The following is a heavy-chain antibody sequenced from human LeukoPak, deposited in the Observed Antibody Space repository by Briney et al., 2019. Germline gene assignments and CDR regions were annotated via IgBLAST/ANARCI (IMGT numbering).Heavy chain of an antibody. CDR2: IYYSGST. CDR3: ARGNREYSGYDSYYGMDV. D-gene: IGHD5-12*01. J-gene: IGHJ6*02. Sequence: SETLSLTCTVSGGSISSYYWSRIRQPPGKGLEWIGYIYYSGSTNYNPSLKSRVTISVDTSKNQFSLKLSSVTAADTAVYYCARGNREYSGYDSYYGMDVWGQGTTVTVSS. CDR1: GGSISSYY. V-gene: IGHV4-59*01.